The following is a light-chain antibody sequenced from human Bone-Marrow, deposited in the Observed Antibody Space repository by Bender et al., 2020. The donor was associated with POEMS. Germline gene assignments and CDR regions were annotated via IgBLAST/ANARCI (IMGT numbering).Light chain of an antibody. J-gene: IGLJ1*01. V-gene: IGLV2-23*01. CDR2: EGS. CDR1: SSDVGGYNF. Sequence: QSALTQPASVSGSPGQSITISCTGTSSDVGGYNFVSWYLQRPGKAPKLMIYEGSKRPSGVSRRFSGSKSGNTASLTISGLQAEDEADYYCCSYAAGYVFGTGTKVTVL. CDR3: CSYAAGYV.